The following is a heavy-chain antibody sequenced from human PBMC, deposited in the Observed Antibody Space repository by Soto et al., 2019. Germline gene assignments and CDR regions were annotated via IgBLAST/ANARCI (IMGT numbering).Heavy chain of an antibody. Sequence: EVQLVESGGGLVQPGGSLRLSCAASGFTFSSYSMNWVRQAPGKGLEWVSYISSSSSTIYYVDSVKGRFTISRDNAKNSLYLQMNCLRDEDTAVYYCARDRAGAQYGLDVWGQGTTVTVSS. CDR3: ARDRAGAQYGLDV. V-gene: IGHV3-48*02. CDR2: ISSSSSTI. D-gene: IGHD1-26*01. J-gene: IGHJ6*02. CDR1: GFTFSSYS.